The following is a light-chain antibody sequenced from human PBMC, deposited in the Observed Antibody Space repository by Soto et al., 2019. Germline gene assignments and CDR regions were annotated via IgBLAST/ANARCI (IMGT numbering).Light chain of an antibody. Sequence: QSVLAQPASVSVSPGQSITISCTGGSSDIGGYNYVSWYQQHPGRAPRLLILEVTNRPSGVPDRFSGSKSGNTASLIIRGLQAEDEADYFCSSYSSKTPPYVFGTGTKVTVL. V-gene: IGLV2-14*01. CDR3: SSYSSKTPPYV. CDR1: SSDIGGYNY. CDR2: EVT. J-gene: IGLJ1*01.